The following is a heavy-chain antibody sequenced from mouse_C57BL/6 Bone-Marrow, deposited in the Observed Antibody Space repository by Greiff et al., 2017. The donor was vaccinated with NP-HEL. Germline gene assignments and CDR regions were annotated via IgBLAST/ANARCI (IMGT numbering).Heavy chain of an antibody. J-gene: IGHJ4*01. CDR2: INPNNGGT. D-gene: IGHD3-2*02. V-gene: IGHV1-18*01. CDR1: GYTFTDYN. CDR3: ARDSSGFPYYAMDY. Sequence: EVHLVESGPELVKPGASVKIPCKASGYTFTDYNMDWVKQSHGKSLEWIGDINPNNGGTIYNQKFKGKATLTVDKSSSTAYMELRSLTSEDTAVYYCARDSSGFPYYAMDYWGQGTSVTVSS.